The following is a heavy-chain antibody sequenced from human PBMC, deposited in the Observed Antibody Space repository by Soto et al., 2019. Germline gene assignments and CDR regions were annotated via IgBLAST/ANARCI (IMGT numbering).Heavy chain of an antibody. Sequence: LRLSCAASGFTFSSYAMHWVRQAPGKGLEWVAVISYDGSNKYYADSVKGRFTISRDNSKNTLYLQMNSLRAEDTAVYYCARDLPTDYSNYVPGMDVRGQGTTVTVSS. CDR1: GFTFSSYA. J-gene: IGHJ6*02. CDR3: ARDLPTDYSNYVPGMDV. D-gene: IGHD4-4*01. CDR2: ISYDGSNK. V-gene: IGHV3-30-3*01.